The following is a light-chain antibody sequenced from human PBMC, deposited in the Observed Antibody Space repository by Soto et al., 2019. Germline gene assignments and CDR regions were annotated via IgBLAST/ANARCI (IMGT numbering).Light chain of an antibody. CDR1: RDDIGAYDY. CDR3: NSYTNSCAVV. CDR2: EVT. J-gene: IGLJ2*01. V-gene: IGLV2-14*01. Sequence: QSALTQPASVSGSPGQSITISCAGTRDDIGAYDYVSWYQQHPGNAPKLLVYEVTNRPSGVSDRFSGSKSGNTASLTISGLQAEDEADYYCNSYTNSCAVVCGGGTKVTVL.